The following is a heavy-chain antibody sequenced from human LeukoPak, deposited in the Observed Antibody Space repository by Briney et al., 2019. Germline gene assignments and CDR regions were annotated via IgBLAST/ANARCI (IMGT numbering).Heavy chain of an antibody. CDR2: IYSGGST. Sequence: GGSLRLSCAASGFTVSSNYMSWVRQAPGKGLEWVSVIYSGGSTYYADSVKGRFTISRDNSKNTLYLQMNSLRAADTAVYYCARDKGTSYLSSFDYWGQGTLVTVSS. CDR3: ARDKGTSYLSSFDY. CDR1: GFTVSSNY. J-gene: IGHJ4*02. V-gene: IGHV3-66*01. D-gene: IGHD6-6*01.